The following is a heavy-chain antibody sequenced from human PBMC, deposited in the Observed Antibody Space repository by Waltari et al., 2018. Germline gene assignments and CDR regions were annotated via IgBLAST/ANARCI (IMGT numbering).Heavy chain of an antibody. CDR1: GFTFDDYA. Sequence: EVQLVESGGVVVQPGGSLRLSCAASGFTFDDYAMHWVRQAPGKGLEWVSRISWDGGSTYYADSVKGRVTISRDNSKNSLYLQMNSLRAEDTALYYCAKGITIFGTFDAFDIWGQGTMVTVSS. V-gene: IGHV3-43D*03. CDR3: AKGITIFGTFDAFDI. J-gene: IGHJ3*02. D-gene: IGHD3-3*01. CDR2: ISWDGGST.